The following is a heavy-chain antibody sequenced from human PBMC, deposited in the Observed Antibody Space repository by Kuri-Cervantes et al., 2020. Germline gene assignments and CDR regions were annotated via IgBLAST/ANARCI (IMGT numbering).Heavy chain of an antibody. CDR2: INHSGNT. V-gene: IGHV4-34*01. CDR3: TRGRIGTVRGVSPPFDP. J-gene: IGHJ5*02. Sequence: ESLKISCAVYGGSFSGYHWTWIRQPPGKGLEWIGEINHSGNTNYNPSLKSRVTLSLDTSQNHFSLKLTSVTAADTAVYYCTRGRIGTVRGVSPPFDPWGQGSLVTVSS. D-gene: IGHD3-10*01. CDR1: GGSFSGYH.